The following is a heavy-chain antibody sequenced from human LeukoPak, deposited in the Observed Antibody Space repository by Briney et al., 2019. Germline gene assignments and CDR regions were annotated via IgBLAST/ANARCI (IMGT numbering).Heavy chain of an antibody. V-gene: IGHV4-59*11. CDR2: IYYSGSI. CDR1: GDSISSHY. Sequence: TSETLSLTCTVSGDSISSHYWSWIRQPPGKGLEWIGYIYYSGSINYNSSLKSRVTISVDTPKNQFSLKLNSVTAADTAVYYCARDSLRGYCSSTSCYRHSCWFDPWGQGTLVTVSS. J-gene: IGHJ5*02. CDR3: ARDSLRGYCSSTSCYRHSCWFDP. D-gene: IGHD2-2*01.